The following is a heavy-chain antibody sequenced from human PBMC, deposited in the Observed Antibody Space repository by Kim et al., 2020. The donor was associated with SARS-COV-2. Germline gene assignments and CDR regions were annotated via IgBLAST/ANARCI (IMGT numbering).Heavy chain of an antibody. J-gene: IGHJ4*02. CDR1: GFAFSNYA. V-gene: IGHV3-23*01. D-gene: IGHD3-22*01. CDR2: ISGSGINT. Sequence: GGSLRLSCAASGFAFSNYAMTWVRQAPGKGLEWVSAISGSGINTYSADSVKGRFTISRDNFKNTLYLQMNSLRAEDTAVYYCAKLSKYYYDSNGPVDYWGQGTLVTVSS. CDR3: AKLSKYYYDSNGPVDY.